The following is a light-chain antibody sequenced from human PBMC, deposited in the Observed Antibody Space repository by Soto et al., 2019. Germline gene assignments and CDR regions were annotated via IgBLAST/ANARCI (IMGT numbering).Light chain of an antibody. J-gene: IGKJ2*01. V-gene: IGKV1-39*01. Sequence: DIQMAQSPASLSASVGDRVTITCRASQTISNHLNWFQQKSGKAPRLLIYAASTLQSGVPSRFSGSVSGTDFTITISSLQPEDFASYYCQQGYSIPYTFGKGTKLEIK. CDR2: AAS. CDR1: QTISNH. CDR3: QQGYSIPYT.